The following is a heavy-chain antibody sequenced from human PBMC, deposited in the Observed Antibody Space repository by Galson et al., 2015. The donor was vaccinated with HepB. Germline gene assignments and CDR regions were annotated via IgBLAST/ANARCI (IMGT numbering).Heavy chain of an antibody. J-gene: IGHJ4*02. CDR3: YYYDSSGIDY. D-gene: IGHD3-22*01. V-gene: IGHV1-69*13. Sequence: SVKVSCKASGGTFSSYAISWVRQAPGQGLEWMGGIIPIFGTANYAQKFQGRVTITADESTSTAYMELSSLRSEDTAVYYCYYYDSSGIDYWGQGTLVTVSS. CDR2: IIPIFGTA. CDR1: GGTFSSYA.